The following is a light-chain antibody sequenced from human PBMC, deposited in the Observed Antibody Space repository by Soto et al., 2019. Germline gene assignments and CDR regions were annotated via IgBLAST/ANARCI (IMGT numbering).Light chain of an antibody. Sequence: LTQSRCSRSASVGYRFTMSFRASQGIGSALAWYQQKPGKAPKVLIYDASSLKSGVPSRFSGSGSGTDFTLTISSLQPEDFATYYCQQFNSFPLTFGGGTKVDIK. CDR1: QGIGSA. J-gene: IGKJ4*01. V-gene: IGKV1-13*02. CDR2: DAS. CDR3: QQFNSFPLT.